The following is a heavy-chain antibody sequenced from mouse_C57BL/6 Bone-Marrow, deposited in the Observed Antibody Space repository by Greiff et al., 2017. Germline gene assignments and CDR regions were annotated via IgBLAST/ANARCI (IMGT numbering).Heavy chain of an antibody. Sequence: EVKLMESGPGLVKPSQSLSLTCSVTGYSITSGYYWNWIRQFPGNKLEWMGYISYDGSNNYNPSLKNRISITRDTSKNQFFLKLNSVTTEDTATYYCARERKPYYYAMDYWGQGTSVTVSS. CDR3: ARERKPYYYAMDY. J-gene: IGHJ4*01. CDR2: ISYDGSN. V-gene: IGHV3-6*01. CDR1: GYSITSGYY.